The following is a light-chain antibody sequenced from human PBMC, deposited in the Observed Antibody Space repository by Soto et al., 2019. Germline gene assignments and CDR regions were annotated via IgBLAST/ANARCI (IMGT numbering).Light chain of an antibody. CDR2: DAS. CDR1: QSVSSY. Sequence: EIVLTQSPATLSLSPGERATLSCRASQSVSSYLAWYQQKPGQAPRLLIYDASNRATGIPARFSGSGSGTASTLTISSLELEDFAVYYCQKRSNWPLTFGGGTKVEIK. V-gene: IGKV3-11*01. CDR3: QKRSNWPLT. J-gene: IGKJ4*01.